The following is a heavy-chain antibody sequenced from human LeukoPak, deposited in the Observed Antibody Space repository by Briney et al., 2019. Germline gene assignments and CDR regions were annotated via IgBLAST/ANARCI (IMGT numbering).Heavy chain of an antibody. D-gene: IGHD3-22*01. CDR3: ASAYYYDSSGYPALFDY. Sequence: ASVNVSFTASGYTFTSYAMNWVRQAPGQGLEWMGWINTNTGNPTYAQGFTGRFVFSLDTSVSTAYLQISSLKAEDTAVYYCASAYYYDSSGYPALFDYWGQGTLVTVSS. V-gene: IGHV7-4-1*02. CDR1: GYTFTSYA. J-gene: IGHJ4*02. CDR2: INTNTGNP.